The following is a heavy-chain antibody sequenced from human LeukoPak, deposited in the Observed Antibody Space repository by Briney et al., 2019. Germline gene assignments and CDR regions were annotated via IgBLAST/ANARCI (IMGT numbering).Heavy chain of an antibody. CDR3: ARHDIGYYGSGTYRSFDY. CDR1: GAYFSSNRHY. CDR2: IFYSAST. Sequence: SETLSLTCTVTGAYFSSNRHYGGGIRQPPGEGLERIGRIFYSASTNYNPSLKSRLGMSVDTSRNQFSLRLNSVTAADTAVYYCARHDIGYYGSGTYRSFDYWGQGTPVTVSS. D-gene: IGHD3-10*01. V-gene: IGHV4-39*01. J-gene: IGHJ4*02.